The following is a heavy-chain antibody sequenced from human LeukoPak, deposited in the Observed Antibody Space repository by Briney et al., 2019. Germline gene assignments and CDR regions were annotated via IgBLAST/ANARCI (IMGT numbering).Heavy chain of an antibody. D-gene: IGHD6-6*01. CDR1: GYTFTSYD. Sequence: ASVKVSCKASGYTFTSYDINWVRQATGQGLERMGWMNPNSGNTGYAQKFQGRVTMTRNTSISTAYMELSSLRSEDTAVYYCARGIRARPGAYYFDYWGQGTLVTVSS. CDR3: ARGIRARPGAYYFDY. V-gene: IGHV1-8*01. CDR2: MNPNSGNT. J-gene: IGHJ4*02.